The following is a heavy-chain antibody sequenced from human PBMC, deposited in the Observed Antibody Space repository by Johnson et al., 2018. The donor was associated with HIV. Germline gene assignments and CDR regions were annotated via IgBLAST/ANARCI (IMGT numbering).Heavy chain of an antibody. CDR3: ARDRPSGWPDAFDI. CDR1: GFTFDDYD. D-gene: IGHD6-19*01. J-gene: IGHJ3*02. V-gene: IGHV3-66*02. CDR2: IYSGGST. Sequence: VQLVESGGGVIRPGGSLRLSCAASGFTFDDYDMSWVRQAPGKGLEWVSVIYSGGSTYYADSVKGRFTISRDNSKNTLYLQMNSLRPEDTAVYYCARDRPSGWPDAFDIWGQGTMVTVSS.